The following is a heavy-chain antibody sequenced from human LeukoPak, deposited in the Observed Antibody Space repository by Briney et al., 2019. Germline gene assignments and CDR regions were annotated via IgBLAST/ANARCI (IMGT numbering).Heavy chain of an antibody. V-gene: IGHV3-23*01. J-gene: IGHJ4*02. CDR2: ISTSGESA. D-gene: IGHD3-22*01. CDR1: GFTFSSYA. Sequence: GGSLRLSCPVSGFTFSSYAMSWVRQAPGRGLEWVSVISTSGESAYYADSVKGRFTISRDNSKNTLYLQMNSLRAEDTAVYYCAKDRGSGYHYFDYWGREPWSPSPQ. CDR3: AKDRGSGYHYFDY.